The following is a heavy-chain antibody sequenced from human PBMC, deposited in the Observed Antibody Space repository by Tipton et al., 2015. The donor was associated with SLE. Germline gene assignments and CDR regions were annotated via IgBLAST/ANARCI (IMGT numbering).Heavy chain of an antibody. Sequence: TLSLTCTVSGDSISSGGYSWSWIRQPPGKNLEWIGYIYHIGNPYYNPSLKSRVTISVDMSKKQFSLRLSSVTAADTAVYYCAREYSGWGFRNYFDSWGQGTLVTVSS. CDR3: AREYSGWGFRNYFDS. V-gene: IGHV4-30-2*01. CDR1: GDSISSGGYS. CDR2: IYHIGNP. D-gene: IGHD5-12*01. J-gene: IGHJ4*02.